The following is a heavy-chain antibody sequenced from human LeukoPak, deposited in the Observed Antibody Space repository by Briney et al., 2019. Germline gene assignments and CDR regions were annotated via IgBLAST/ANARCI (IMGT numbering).Heavy chain of an antibody. V-gene: IGHV1-69*04. CDR2: IIPIFGIA. Sequence: SVKVSCKASGGTLSSYAISWVRQAPGQGLEWMGRIIPIFGIANYAQKFQGRVTITADKSTSTAYMELSSLRSEDTAVYYCARGYCSSTSCYSSGMDVWGQGTTVTVSS. J-gene: IGHJ6*02. CDR1: GGTLSSYA. D-gene: IGHD2-2*01. CDR3: ARGYCSSTSCYSSGMDV.